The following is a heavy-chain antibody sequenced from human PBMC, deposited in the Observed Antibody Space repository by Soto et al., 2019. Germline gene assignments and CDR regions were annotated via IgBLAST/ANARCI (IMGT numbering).Heavy chain of an antibody. J-gene: IGHJ3*02. CDR3: AKDRFNGAFDI. CDR2: VSATDGST. CDR1: GFTFSAHA. Sequence: EVQMLESGGGLVQPGGSLRLSCSVSGFTFSAHAMSWVRQAPGKGLEWVSTVSATDGSTDYADSVKGRFTITRDNSKNTLYLYMSSLRLEDTAIYYCAKDRFNGAFDIWGQGTMVPVSS. D-gene: IGHD2-8*01. V-gene: IGHV3-23*01.